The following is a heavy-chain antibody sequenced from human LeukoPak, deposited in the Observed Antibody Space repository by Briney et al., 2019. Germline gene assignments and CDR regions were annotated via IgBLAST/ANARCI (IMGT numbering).Heavy chain of an antibody. D-gene: IGHD3-22*01. CDR2: ISWNSGSI. CDR1: GFTFYDYA. J-gene: IGHJ3*02. Sequence: GGSLRLSCAASGFTFYDYAMHWVRHAPGKGLEWVSGISWNSGSIGYADSVKGRFTISRDNAKNSLYLQMNSLRAEDTALYYCAKDMGHYYDSSGYYSTNAFDIWGQGTMVTVSS. CDR3: AKDMGHYYDSSGYYSTNAFDI. V-gene: IGHV3-9*01.